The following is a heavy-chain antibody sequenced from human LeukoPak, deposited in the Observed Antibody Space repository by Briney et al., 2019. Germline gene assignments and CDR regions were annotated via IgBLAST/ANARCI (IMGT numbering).Heavy chain of an antibody. D-gene: IGHD3-22*01. CDR1: GFTFSNYA. J-gene: IGHJ3*02. Sequence: GGSLRLSCAASGFTFSNYAMSWVRQAPGKGLEWVSGFGGSGGSTYYADSVKGRFTISRDNSKNTLYLQMNSLRAEDTAVYYCAKSIVVVIDAFDIWGQGTLVTVSS. CDR3: AKSIVVVIDAFDI. V-gene: IGHV3-23*01. CDR2: FGGSGGST.